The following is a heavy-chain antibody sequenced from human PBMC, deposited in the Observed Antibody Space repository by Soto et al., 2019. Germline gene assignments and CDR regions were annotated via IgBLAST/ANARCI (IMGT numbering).Heavy chain of an antibody. Sequence: EVQLLESGGGLVQPGGSLRLSCAASGFTFSSYAMSWVRQAPGKGLEWVSAISGSGGSTYYADSVKGRFTISRDNSKNTLYLQMNSLRAEDTAVYYCASSPYYYYGMDVWGQGTTVTGSS. CDR3: ASSPYYYYGMDV. V-gene: IGHV3-23*01. CDR1: GFTFSSYA. CDR2: ISGSGGST. J-gene: IGHJ6*02. D-gene: IGHD2-15*01.